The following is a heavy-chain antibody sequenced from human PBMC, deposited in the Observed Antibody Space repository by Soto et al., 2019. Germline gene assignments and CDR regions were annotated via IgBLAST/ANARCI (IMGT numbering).Heavy chain of an antibody. D-gene: IGHD2-2*01. Sequence: SETLSLTCTVSGGSISSSSYYWGWIRQPPGKGLEWIGSIYYSGSTYYNPSLKSRVTISVDTSKNQFSLKLSSVTAADTAVYYCARTFRYCSSTSCFRFDPWGQGTLVTVSS. CDR2: IYYSGST. CDR3: ARTFRYCSSTSCFRFDP. CDR1: GGSISSSSYY. J-gene: IGHJ5*02. V-gene: IGHV4-39*01.